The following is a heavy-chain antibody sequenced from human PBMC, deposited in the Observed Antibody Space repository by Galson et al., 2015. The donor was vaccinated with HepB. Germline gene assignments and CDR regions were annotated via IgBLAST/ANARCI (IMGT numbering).Heavy chain of an antibody. CDR2: ISAYNGNT. J-gene: IGHJ5*02. CDR3: ARVVTMIVVAVNWFDP. D-gene: IGHD3-22*01. V-gene: IGHV1-18*04. CDR1: GYTFTSYG. Sequence: SVKVSCKASGYTFTSYGISWVRQAPGQGLEWMGWISAYNGNTNYAQKLQGRVTMTTDTSTSTAYMELRSLRSDDTAVYYCARVVTMIVVAVNWFDPWGQGTLVTVSS.